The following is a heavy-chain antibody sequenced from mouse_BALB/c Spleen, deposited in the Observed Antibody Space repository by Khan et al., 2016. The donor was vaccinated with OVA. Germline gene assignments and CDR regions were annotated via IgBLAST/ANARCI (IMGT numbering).Heavy chain of an antibody. Sequence: IQLVQSGPELMKPGASVKISCKASGYSFTNYYIHWVIQSHGKSLEWIGYIDPFSGGTTYNQKFKGKATLTVDKSSSTAYIHLSNLTSEDSAVYYCPRHGFVAWFTYWGQGTLVTVSA. CDR2: IDPFSGGT. D-gene: IGHD2-2*01. CDR3: PRHGFVAWFTY. CDR1: GYSFTNYY. J-gene: IGHJ3*01. V-gene: IGHV1S135*01.